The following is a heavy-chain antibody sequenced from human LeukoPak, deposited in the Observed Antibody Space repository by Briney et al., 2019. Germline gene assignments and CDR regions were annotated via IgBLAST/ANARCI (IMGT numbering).Heavy chain of an antibody. Sequence: PGGSLRLSCAASEFTFSSSWMTWVRQAPGKGLEWVASIREDGSQKSAVDSVRGRFTIARDNAKNSLYLQMNSLRAEDTAVYYCARWNLLSDYWGQGTLVTVSS. CDR3: ARWNLLSDY. CDR2: IREDGSQK. CDR1: EFTFSSSW. D-gene: IGHD1-1*01. V-gene: IGHV3-7*03. J-gene: IGHJ4*02.